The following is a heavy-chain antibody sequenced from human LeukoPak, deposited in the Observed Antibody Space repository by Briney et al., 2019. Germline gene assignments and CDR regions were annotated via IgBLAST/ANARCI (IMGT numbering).Heavy chain of an antibody. CDR3: KICSGGSSPSAEYFQH. J-gene: IGHJ1*01. Sequence: GSLRLSCAASGFTVSSNEMSLVRPAPGKGLKWVSSISGGSTYYADSRKGRFTISRDNSKNTLYLQMNSLRAEDTAVYYCKICSGGSSPSAEYFQHWGQGTLVTVSS. V-gene: IGHV3-38-3*01. CDR2: ISGGST. D-gene: IGHD2-15*01. CDR1: GFTVSSNE.